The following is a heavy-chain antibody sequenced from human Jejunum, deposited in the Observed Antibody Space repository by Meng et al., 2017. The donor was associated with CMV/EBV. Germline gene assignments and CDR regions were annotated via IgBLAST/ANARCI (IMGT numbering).Heavy chain of an antibody. CDR3: ARSTSGPGDY. CDR2: IYYTGSS. D-gene: IGHD2-15*01. CDR1: GGSVPSGNYY. V-gene: IGHV4-61*01. Sequence: CPVSGGSVPSGNYYWNWIRQPPGEGLEWIGWIYYTGSSSYNPSLKSRATITLDTSKNQFSLKVTSVTAADTAVYYCARSTSGPGDYWGQGTLVTVSS. J-gene: IGHJ4*02.